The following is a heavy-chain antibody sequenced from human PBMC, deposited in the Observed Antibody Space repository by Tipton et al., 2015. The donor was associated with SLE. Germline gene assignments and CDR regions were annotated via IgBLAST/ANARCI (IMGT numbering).Heavy chain of an antibody. V-gene: IGHV4-61*02. CDR2: IHSTGST. CDR3: ARTGYTCWNGSFDS. D-gene: IGHD3-3*01. J-gene: IGHJ4*02. Sequence: TLSLTCTVSGASIYSGSYFWSWIRQPAGKGLEWIGRIHSTGSTNYNSSLESRVSMSIDTSKNLFSLKLTSVTAADTAVYYCARTGYTCWNGSFDSWGQGTLVTVSS. CDR1: GASIYSGSYF.